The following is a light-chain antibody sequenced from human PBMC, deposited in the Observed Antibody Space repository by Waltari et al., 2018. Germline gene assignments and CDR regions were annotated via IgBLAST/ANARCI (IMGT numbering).Light chain of an antibody. CDR3: QQANSFPIT. CDR1: EDIRNW. J-gene: IGKJ3*01. V-gene: IGKV1-12*01. Sequence: TCRASEDIRNWLAWYQQKPGKAPNLLLYATSSLQTGVPSRFSGSGSGTEVTLTISSLQPEDFASYYCQQANSFPITFGPGTKVDIK. CDR2: ATS.